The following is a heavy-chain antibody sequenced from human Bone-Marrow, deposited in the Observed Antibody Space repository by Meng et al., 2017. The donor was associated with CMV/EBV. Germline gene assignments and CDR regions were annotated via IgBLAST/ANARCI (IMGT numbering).Heavy chain of an antibody. CDR1: GFTFSDYY. CDR2: ISSSGSTI. Sequence: GESLKISCAASGFTFSDYYMSWIRQAPGKGLEWVSYISSSGSTIYYADSVKGRFTISRDNAKNSLYLQMNSLRAEDTAVYYCARADCSSTSCYQGYYYGMDVWGQGTTVTVSS. V-gene: IGHV3-11*04. J-gene: IGHJ6*02. CDR3: ARADCSSTSCYQGYYYGMDV. D-gene: IGHD2-2*01.